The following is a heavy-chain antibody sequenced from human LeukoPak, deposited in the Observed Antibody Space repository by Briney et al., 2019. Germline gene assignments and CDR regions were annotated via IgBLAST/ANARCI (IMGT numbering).Heavy chain of an antibody. D-gene: IGHD2-2*01. CDR1: GYTFTSYY. J-gene: IGHJ4*02. CDR3: ARDRTKYCRSTSCPLDY. CDR2: INPSGGST. Sequence: ASVKVSCKASGYTFTSYYMHWVRQAPGQGLEWMGFINPSGGSTSYAQKFRDRVTMTRDTSISTAYMELSRLRSDDTAVYYCARDRTKYCRSTSCPLDYWGQGTLVTVSS. V-gene: IGHV1-46*01.